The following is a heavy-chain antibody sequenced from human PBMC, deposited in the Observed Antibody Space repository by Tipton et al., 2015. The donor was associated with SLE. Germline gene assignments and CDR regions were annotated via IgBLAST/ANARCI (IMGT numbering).Heavy chain of an antibody. CDR2: IYHSGST. Sequence: GLVKPSETLSLTCSVSDAPFSSDYWGWIRQPPGKGLEWIGYIYHSGSTNYNPSLKSRVTMSVDTSKNQFSLKLSSVTTADTAVYYCARDLGAGWGGHWYFDLWGRGTLLTVSS. CDR1: DAPFSSDY. CDR3: ARDLGAGWGGHWYFDL. J-gene: IGHJ2*01. D-gene: IGHD3-16*01. V-gene: IGHV4-59*13.